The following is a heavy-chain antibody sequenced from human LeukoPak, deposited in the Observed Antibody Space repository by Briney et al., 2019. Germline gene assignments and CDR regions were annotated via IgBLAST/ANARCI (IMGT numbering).Heavy chain of an antibody. Sequence: SETLSLTCTVSGDSISTGSYYWSWIRQPAGRGLEWIGRIYTSGSTKYNPPLKSRVTISLDASKNQFSLKLSSVTAADTAVYYCARAEQQLLKTNYYYYGMDVWGQGTTVTVSS. D-gene: IGHD6-13*01. J-gene: IGHJ6*02. V-gene: IGHV4-61*02. CDR3: ARAEQQLLKTNYYYYGMDV. CDR2: IYTSGST. CDR1: GDSISTGSYY.